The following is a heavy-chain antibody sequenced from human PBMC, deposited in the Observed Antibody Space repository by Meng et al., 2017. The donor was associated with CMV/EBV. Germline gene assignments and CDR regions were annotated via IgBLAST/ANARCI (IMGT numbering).Heavy chain of an antibody. Sequence: ASVKVSCKASGYTFTGYYMHWVRQAPGQGLEWMGWINPNSGGTNYAQKFQGRVTMTRDKSISTAYMELSRLRSDDTAVYYCARDSSSGWYYFDYWGQGTLVTVSS. J-gene: IGHJ4*02. CDR3: ARDSSSGWYYFDY. CDR2: INPNSGGT. V-gene: IGHV1-2*02. D-gene: IGHD6-19*01. CDR1: GYTFTGYY.